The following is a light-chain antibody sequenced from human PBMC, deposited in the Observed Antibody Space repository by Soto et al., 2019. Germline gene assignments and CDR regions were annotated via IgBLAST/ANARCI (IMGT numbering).Light chain of an antibody. CDR1: QSVSSSY. Sequence: EIVLTHSPGTLSLSPGERATLSCRASQSVSSSYSAWYQQKPGQAPRLLIYGASSRATGIPDRFSGSGSGTDFTLTISRLEPEDFAVYFCQQYGSSHRTFGQGTKLEIK. J-gene: IGKJ2*01. CDR3: QQYGSSHRT. V-gene: IGKV3-20*01. CDR2: GAS.